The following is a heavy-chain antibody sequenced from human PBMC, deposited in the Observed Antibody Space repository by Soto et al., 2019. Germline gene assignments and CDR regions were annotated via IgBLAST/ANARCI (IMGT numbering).Heavy chain of an antibody. Sequence: LGESLKVSCQGSGYSFIDYWIGWVRQVPGKGLEWMGIIYPGDSDTRYSPSFQGQVTISADTSISTAYLQWTSLKASDTAMYYCARSRRGAYSSGWYSPSGYYNYGIDVWGQGTKVTVSS. CDR1: GYSFIDYW. J-gene: IGHJ6*02. V-gene: IGHV5-51*01. CDR2: IYPGDSDT. D-gene: IGHD6-19*01. CDR3: ARSRRGAYSSGWYSPSGYYNYGIDV.